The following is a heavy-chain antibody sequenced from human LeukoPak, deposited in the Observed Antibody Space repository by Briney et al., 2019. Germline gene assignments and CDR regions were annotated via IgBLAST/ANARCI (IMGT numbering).Heavy chain of an antibody. Sequence: PSETLSLTCTVSGGSISSYYWSWIRQPPGTGLEWIGYIYYSGSTNYNPSLKRRVTISVDTSKNQFSLKLRSVPAADTAVYYCARLGRYYGDYGGFAYWGQGTLVTVSS. CDR1: GGSISSYY. CDR3: ARLGRYYGDYGGFAY. J-gene: IGHJ4*02. D-gene: IGHD4-17*01. V-gene: IGHV4-59*01. CDR2: IYYSGST.